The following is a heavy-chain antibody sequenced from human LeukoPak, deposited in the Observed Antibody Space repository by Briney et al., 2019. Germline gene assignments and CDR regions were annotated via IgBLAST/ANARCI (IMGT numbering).Heavy chain of an antibody. J-gene: IGHJ4*02. CDR1: GFTFSSYA. CDR2: ISGNDDTT. Sequence: PGGSLSLSCAASGFTFSSYAMSWVRQAPGKGLEWVSCISGNDDTTYYAESVRGRFAISRDNSKNILYLQMNSLRAEETATYYCAKGARFYSNYVNYWGQGTLVTVSS. D-gene: IGHD4-11*01. V-gene: IGHV3-23*01. CDR3: AKGARFYSNYVNY.